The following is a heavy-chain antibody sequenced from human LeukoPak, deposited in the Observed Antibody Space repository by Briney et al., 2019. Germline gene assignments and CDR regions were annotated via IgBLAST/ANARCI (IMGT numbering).Heavy chain of an antibody. CDR1: GFTFSSYG. V-gene: IGHV3-33*01. Sequence: SGRSLRLSCAASGFTFSSYGMHWVRQAPGKGLEWVAVIWYDGSNKYYAESVKGRLTISRDNSKNTLYLQMNSLRADDTAVYYCAGVGSDDAFDIWGQGTMVTVSS. J-gene: IGHJ3*02. CDR3: AGVGSDDAFDI. CDR2: IWYDGSNK. D-gene: IGHD3-10*01.